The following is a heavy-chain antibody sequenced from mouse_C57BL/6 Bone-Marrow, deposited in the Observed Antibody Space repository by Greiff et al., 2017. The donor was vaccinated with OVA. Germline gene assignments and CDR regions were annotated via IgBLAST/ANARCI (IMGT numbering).Heavy chain of an antibody. CDR2: INPGSGGT. D-gene: IGHD2-4*01. V-gene: IGHV1-54*01. CDR1: GYAFTNYL. Sequence: LVESGAELVRPGTSVKVSCKASGYAFTNYLIEWVKQRPGQGLEWIGVINPGSGGTNYNEKFKGKATLTADKSSSTAYMQLSSLTSEDSAVYFCARPLIYYDYAGFAYWGQGTLVTVSA. J-gene: IGHJ3*01. CDR3: ARPLIYYDYAGFAY.